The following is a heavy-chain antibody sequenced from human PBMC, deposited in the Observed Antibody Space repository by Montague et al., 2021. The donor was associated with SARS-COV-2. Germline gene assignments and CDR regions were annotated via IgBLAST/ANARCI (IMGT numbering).Heavy chain of an antibody. CDR3: AKELREVGVRSTLFDFDV. V-gene: IGHV4-34*01. CDR1: GGSFSVYY. J-gene: IGHJ3*01. D-gene: IGHD2-2*01. Sequence: SETLSLTCAVYGGSFSVYYWSWLRQPPGSGLEWIAEINHSGTTNYNPSLKSRVTISMDTSKNQFSLKLTSVTAADTAVYYCAKELREVGVRSTLFDFDVWGKGTTVTVSS. CDR2: INHSGTT.